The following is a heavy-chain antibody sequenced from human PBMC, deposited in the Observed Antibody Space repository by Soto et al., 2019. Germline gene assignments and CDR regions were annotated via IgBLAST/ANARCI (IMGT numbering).Heavy chain of an antibody. CDR2: ISGSGGST. CDR3: AKEYSSSSGFFEYYFDY. V-gene: IGHV3-23*01. J-gene: IGHJ4*02. Sequence: GGSLRLSCAASGFPISTYAMSWVRQAPGKGLEWVSAISGSGGSTYYADSVKGRFTISRDNSKNTLYLQMNSLRAEDTAVYYCAKEYSSSSGFFEYYFDYWGQGTLVTVSS. D-gene: IGHD6-6*01. CDR1: GFPISTYA.